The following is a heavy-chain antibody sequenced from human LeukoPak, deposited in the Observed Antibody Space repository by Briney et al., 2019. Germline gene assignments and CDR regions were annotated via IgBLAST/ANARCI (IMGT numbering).Heavy chain of an antibody. J-gene: IGHJ4*02. D-gene: IGHD6-13*01. Sequence: GGSLRLSCAASGFTVSSNYMSWVRQAPGKGQEWVSVIYSGGSTYYADSVKGRFTISRDNSKNTLYLQMNSLRAEDTAVYYCARGSTAAGTWDYFDYWGQGTLVTVSS. CDR1: GFTVSSNY. V-gene: IGHV3-66*01. CDR3: ARGSTAAGTWDYFDY. CDR2: IYSGGST.